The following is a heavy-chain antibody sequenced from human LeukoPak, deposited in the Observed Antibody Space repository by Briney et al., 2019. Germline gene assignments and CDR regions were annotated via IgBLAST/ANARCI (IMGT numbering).Heavy chain of an antibody. CDR1: GFTFRTYW. CDR2: IHPDGIEK. Sequence: PGGSLRLSCAASGFTFRTYWMSWVRQAPGKGLEWVANIHPDGIEKYHVDSVKGRFTIFRDNARNLLYLQMSSLRADDTAVYYCSRGDDFSGDSWGQGNLVTVSS. V-gene: IGHV3-7*04. D-gene: IGHD2-21*02. J-gene: IGHJ5*01. CDR3: SRGDDFSGDS.